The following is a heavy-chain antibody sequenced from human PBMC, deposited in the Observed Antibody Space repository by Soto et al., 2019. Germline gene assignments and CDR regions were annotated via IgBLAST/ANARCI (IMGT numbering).Heavy chain of an antibody. Sequence: QVQLQESGPGLVKPSQPLSLTCTVSGGSISSGGYYWSWIRQHPGKGLEWIGYIYYSGSTYYNPYLTSRVTISVDTLKTPFSRKLSSVTAADTAVYYWARGGGCYGHSIDYWGQGTLVTVSS. CDR3: ARGGGCYGHSIDY. CDR2: IYYSGST. D-gene: IGHD2-2*01. J-gene: IGHJ4*02. CDR1: GGSISSGGYY. V-gene: IGHV4-31*03.